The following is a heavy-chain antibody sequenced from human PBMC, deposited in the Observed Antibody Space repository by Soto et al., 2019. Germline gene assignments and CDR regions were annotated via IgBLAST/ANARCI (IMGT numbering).Heavy chain of an antibody. Sequence: SETLSLTCTVSGGSISSGGYYWSWIRQHPGKGLEWIGYIYYSGSTYYNPSLKSRVTISVDTSKDQFSLKLSSVTAADTAVYYCASGLWFGESTTYGMDVWGKGTRVTVP. V-gene: IGHV4-31*03. CDR1: GGSISSGGYY. CDR3: ASGLWFGESTTYGMDV. D-gene: IGHD3-10*01. J-gene: IGHJ6*04. CDR2: IYYSGST.